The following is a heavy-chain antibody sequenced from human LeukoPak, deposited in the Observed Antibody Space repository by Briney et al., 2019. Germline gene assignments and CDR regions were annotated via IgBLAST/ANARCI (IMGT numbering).Heavy chain of an antibody. Sequence: GGSLRLSCAASGFTFPNYAMTWVRQAPGKGLEWVSAIGDSGGSTIYADSVKGRFTISRDSSKNTLYLQMNSLRAEDTAVYYCARDIGGIFDSWGQGTLVTVSS. CDR2: IGDSGGST. J-gene: IGHJ4*02. V-gene: IGHV3-23*01. CDR1: GFTFPNYA. CDR3: ARDIGGIFDS. D-gene: IGHD1-26*01.